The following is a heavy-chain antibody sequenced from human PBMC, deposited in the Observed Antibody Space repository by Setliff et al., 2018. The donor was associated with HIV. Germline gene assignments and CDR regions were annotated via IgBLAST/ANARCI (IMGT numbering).Heavy chain of an antibody. CDR1: GFTFSDYY. CDR2: ISGRSSDP. D-gene: IGHD6-19*01. Sequence: LSCAASGFTFSDYYMGWIRQAPGKGLEWVSYISGRSSDPNYADSVKGRFTISRDNAKNSVYLQVNSLRAEDTAMYYCVRPVREPVDWGRGTLVTVSS. V-gene: IGHV3-11*03. J-gene: IGHJ4*02. CDR3: VRPVREPVD.